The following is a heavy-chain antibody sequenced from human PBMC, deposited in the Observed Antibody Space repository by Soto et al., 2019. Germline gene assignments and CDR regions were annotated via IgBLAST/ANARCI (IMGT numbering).Heavy chain of an antibody. D-gene: IGHD6-19*01. Sequence: QLQLQESGPGLVKPSETLSLTCTVSGGSISSSRYYWGWIRQPPGKGLEWIGSIYYSGSTYYNPSLKSRVTISVDTSKNQFSLKLSSVTAVDTAVYYCARLKEAVAGTYYFDYWGQGTLVTVSS. CDR3: ARLKEAVAGTYYFDY. CDR1: GGSISSSRYY. V-gene: IGHV4-39*01. CDR2: IYYSGST. J-gene: IGHJ4*02.